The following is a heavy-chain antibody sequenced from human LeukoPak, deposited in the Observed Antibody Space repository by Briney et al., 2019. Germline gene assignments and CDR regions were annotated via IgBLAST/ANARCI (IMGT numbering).Heavy chain of an antibody. CDR1: GFTFSSYG. Sequence: PGGSLRLSCAASGFTFSSYGMHWVRQAPGKGLEWVAVISYDGSNKYYADSVKGRFTISRDNSKNTLYLQMNSLSAEDTAVYYCAKAGHYYDSSGYVLDYWGQGTLVTVSS. J-gene: IGHJ4*02. CDR3: AKAGHYYDSSGYVLDY. CDR2: ISYDGSNK. D-gene: IGHD3-22*01. V-gene: IGHV3-30*18.